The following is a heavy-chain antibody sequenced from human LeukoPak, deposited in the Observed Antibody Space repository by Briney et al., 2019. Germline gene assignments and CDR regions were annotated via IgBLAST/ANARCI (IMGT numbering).Heavy chain of an antibody. CDR2: IPYDGSNK. D-gene: IGHD3-10*01. V-gene: IGHV3-30*03. Sequence: GRSLRLSCAASGFIFSSYGMHWDRQAPGKGLEWVAVIPYDGSNKYYADSVKGRFTISRDNSKNTLYLQMNSLRAEDTAVYYCAFGELWGDAFDIWGQGTMVTVSS. J-gene: IGHJ3*02. CDR1: GFIFSSYG. CDR3: AFGELWGDAFDI.